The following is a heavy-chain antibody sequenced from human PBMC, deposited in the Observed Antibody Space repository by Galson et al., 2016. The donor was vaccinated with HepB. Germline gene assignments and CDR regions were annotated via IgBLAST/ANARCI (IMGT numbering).Heavy chain of an antibody. V-gene: IGHV4-59*12. J-gene: IGHJ4*02. CDR1: RGSIPTYY. CDR3: AREVYSGALDY. D-gene: IGHD6-13*01. Sequence: SETLSLTCSVSRGSIPTYYWSWIRQPPGKGLEWLGYIYYNGSTSYNPSLKSRVTISVATSQNQFSLKLSSVTAADTAIYYCAREVYSGALDYWGQGTPVTVSS. CDR2: IYYNGST.